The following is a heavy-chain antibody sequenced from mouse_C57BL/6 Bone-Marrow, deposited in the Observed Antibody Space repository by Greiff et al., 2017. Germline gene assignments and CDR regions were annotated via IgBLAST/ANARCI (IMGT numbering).Heavy chain of an antibody. CDR2: INPNNGGT. D-gene: IGHD1-1*01. J-gene: IGHJ4*01. Sequence: VQLQQSGPELVKPGASVKISCKASGYTFTDYYMNWVKTSHGKSLEWIGDINPNNGGTSYNQKFKGKATLTVDKSSSTAYMELRSLTSEDSAVYYCARLLEAMDYWGQGTSVTVSS. CDR1: GYTFTDYY. V-gene: IGHV1-26*01. CDR3: ARLLEAMDY.